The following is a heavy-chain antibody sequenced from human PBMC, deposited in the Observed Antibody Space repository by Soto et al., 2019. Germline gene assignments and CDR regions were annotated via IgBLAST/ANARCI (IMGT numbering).Heavy chain of an antibody. V-gene: IGHV4-59*08. CDR3: ARGYATSWYKYYFDY. J-gene: IGHJ4*02. D-gene: IGHD6-13*01. CDR2: ISYSGST. CDR1: GGSISSYY. Sequence: SETLSLTCTVSGGSISSYYWGWIRQPPGKGLEWMGYISYSGSTNYNPSLKSRVTISSDTTKNQLSLKLTSVTAADTAVYHCARGYATSWYKYYFDYWGQGALVTVSS.